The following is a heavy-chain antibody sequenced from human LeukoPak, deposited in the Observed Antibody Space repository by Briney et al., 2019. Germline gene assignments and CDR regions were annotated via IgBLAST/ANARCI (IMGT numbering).Heavy chain of an antibody. CDR2: ISSSSSTI. J-gene: IGHJ4*02. CDR3: ARDPDSDYVWGSYRTYYFDY. Sequence: HPGGSLRLSCVASGFTFSSYSMNWVRQAPGKGLEWVSYISSSSSTIYYADSVKGRFTISRDNAKNSLYLQMNSLRAEDTAVYYCARDPDSDYVWGSYRTYYFDYWGQGTLVTVSS. V-gene: IGHV3-48*01. D-gene: IGHD3-16*02. CDR1: GFTFSSYS.